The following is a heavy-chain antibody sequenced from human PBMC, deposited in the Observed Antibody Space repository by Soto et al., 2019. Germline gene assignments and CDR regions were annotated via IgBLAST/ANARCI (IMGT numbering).Heavy chain of an antibody. D-gene: IGHD2-21*02. CDR3: ARLLAPYCGGDCYSGFDN. CDR1: GYTFTTYY. J-gene: IGHJ4*02. V-gene: IGHV1-46*01. Sequence: ASVKVSCKASGYTFTTYYMHWVRQAPGQGLEWMGVIDPSGGRTNYAQKFQGRVTMTRDTSTSTVYMELSSLRSEDTAVYYCARLLAPYCGGDCYSGFDNWGQGTQVTVSS. CDR2: IDPSGGRT.